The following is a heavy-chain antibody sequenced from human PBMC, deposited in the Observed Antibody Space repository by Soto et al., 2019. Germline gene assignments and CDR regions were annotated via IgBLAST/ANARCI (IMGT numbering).Heavy chain of an antibody. Sequence: GGSLRLSCAASGFNFDDHAMHWVRQTPGKGLEWVSGISWNSVTINYADSIKGRFTISRDNAKRTLYLQMNNLRPADTAMYFCVRSSGSQPRAGWFDPWGQGTLVTVSS. D-gene: IGHD1-26*01. J-gene: IGHJ5*02. CDR3: VRSSGSQPRAGWFDP. CDR2: ISWNSVTI. V-gene: IGHV3-9*01. CDR1: GFNFDDHA.